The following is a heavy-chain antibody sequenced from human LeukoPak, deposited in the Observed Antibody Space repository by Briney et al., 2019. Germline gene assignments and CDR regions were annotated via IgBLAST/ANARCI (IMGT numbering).Heavy chain of an antibody. J-gene: IGHJ4*02. V-gene: IGHV4-59*01. Sequence: SETLSLTCTVSGASISGWYWSWIRQPPGKGLEWIGYIYGSGNTNYNPSLKSRVTMSIDTSKDQFSLKLTSVTAADTATYYCARETSLAGFASGLGFNYWGQGILVTVSS. D-gene: IGHD6-19*01. CDR3: ARETSLAGFASGLGFNY. CDR1: GASISGWY. CDR2: IYGSGNT.